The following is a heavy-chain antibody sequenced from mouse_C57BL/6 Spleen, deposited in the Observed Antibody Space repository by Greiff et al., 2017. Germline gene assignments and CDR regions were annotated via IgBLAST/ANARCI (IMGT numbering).Heavy chain of an antibody. CDR1: GYTFTSYW. CDR2: IYPGSGST. D-gene: IGHD1-1*01. Sequence: VQLQQPGAELVKPGASVKMSCKASGYTFTSYWITWVKQRPGQGLEWIGDIYPGSGSTNYNEKFKSKATLTVDTSYSTAYMQLSSLTSEDSAVYYCARNYYGSSLDYAMDYWGQGTSVTVSS. V-gene: IGHV1-55*01. J-gene: IGHJ4*01. CDR3: ARNYYGSSLDYAMDY.